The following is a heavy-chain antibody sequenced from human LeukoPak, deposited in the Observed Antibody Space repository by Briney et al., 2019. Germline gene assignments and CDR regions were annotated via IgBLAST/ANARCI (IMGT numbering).Heavy chain of an antibody. CDR2: ISSSSSTI. V-gene: IGHV3-48*04. CDR3: AREAPRGVAAADFDY. D-gene: IGHD6-13*01. CDR1: GFTFSSYS. Sequence: GGSLRLSCAASGFTFSSYSMNWVRQAPGKGLEWVSYISSSSSTIYYADSVKGRFTISRDNAKNSLYLQMNSLRAEDTAVYYCAREAPRGVAAADFDYWGRGTLVTVSS. J-gene: IGHJ4*02.